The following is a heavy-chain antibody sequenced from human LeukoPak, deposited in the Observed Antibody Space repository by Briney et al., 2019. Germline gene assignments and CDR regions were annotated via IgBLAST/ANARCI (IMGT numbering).Heavy chain of an antibody. J-gene: IGHJ6*02. V-gene: IGHV1-18*01. CDR1: GYTLTSYG. Sequence: ASVKVSCKASGYTLTSYGISWVRQAPGQGLEWMGWISAYNGNTNYAQKLQGRVTMTTDTSTSTAYMELRSLRSDDTAVYYCARVRGSGSYYLYGMDVWGQGTTVTVSS. CDR3: ARVRGSGSYYLYGMDV. CDR2: ISAYNGNT. D-gene: IGHD3-10*01.